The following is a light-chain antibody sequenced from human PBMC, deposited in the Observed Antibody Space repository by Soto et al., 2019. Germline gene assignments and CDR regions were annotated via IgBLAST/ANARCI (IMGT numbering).Light chain of an antibody. CDR3: QQSHSTLIT. Sequence: DIQMTQSPSSLSASVEDRVIITCRASQSISNHLNWYQQKPGKAPKLLIFAASSLQSGVPSRFSGSGSGTDFTLTISSLQPEDFATYYCQQSHSTLITFGQGTRLEIK. CDR1: QSISNH. CDR2: AAS. V-gene: IGKV1-39*01. J-gene: IGKJ5*01.